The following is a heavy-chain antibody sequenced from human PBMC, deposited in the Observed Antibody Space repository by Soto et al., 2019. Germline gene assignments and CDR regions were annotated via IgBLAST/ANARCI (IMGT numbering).Heavy chain of an antibody. D-gene: IGHD3-22*01. J-gene: IGHJ4*02. CDR2: ISGSGGST. CDR3: AKDWGRSDYYPIDY. CDR1: GFTFSSYA. V-gene: IGHV3-23*01. Sequence: GGSLRLSCAASGFTFSSYAMSWVRQAPGKGLEWVSAISGSGGSTYYADSVKGRFTISRDNSKNTLYLQMNSLRAEDTAVYYCAKDWGRSDYYPIDYWGQGTLVTVSS.